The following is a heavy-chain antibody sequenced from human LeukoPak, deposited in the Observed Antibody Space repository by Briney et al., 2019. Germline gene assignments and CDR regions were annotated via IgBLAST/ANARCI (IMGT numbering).Heavy chain of an antibody. Sequence: SETLSLTCTLSGGSTSSYYWSWIRHPPEKGLEWIGYIYYSGSTNYNPSLKSRVPISVDTSKNQFSLKLSSVTAADTAVYYCARDPSPAHYYYYYGMDVWGKGTTVTVSS. CDR2: IYYSGST. J-gene: IGHJ6*04. V-gene: IGHV4-59*01. D-gene: IGHD2-2*01. CDR3: ARDPSPAHYYYYYGMDV. CDR1: GGSTSSYY.